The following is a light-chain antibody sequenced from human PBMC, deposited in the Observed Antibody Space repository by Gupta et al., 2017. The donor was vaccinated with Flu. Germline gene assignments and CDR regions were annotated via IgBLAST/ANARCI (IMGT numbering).Light chain of an antibody. CDR1: QTISNA. Sequence: DTQMTQSPSSLSASVGDRVIITCRASQTISNALGWYQQKPGKAPKSLIYGASSLQNGVPSRFSGSGSGTDFTLTISSLQPEDIGTYYCRQYKSYPITFGQGTRLEI. CDR3: RQYKSYPIT. J-gene: IGKJ5*01. V-gene: IGKV1D-16*01. CDR2: GAS.